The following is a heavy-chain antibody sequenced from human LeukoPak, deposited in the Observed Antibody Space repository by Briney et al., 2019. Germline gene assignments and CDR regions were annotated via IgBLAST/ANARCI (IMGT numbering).Heavy chain of an antibody. D-gene: IGHD3-22*01. V-gene: IGHV3-21*01. J-gene: IGHJ4*02. CDR3: ARDGGAYDSSGYYVYFDY. Sequence: GGSPRLSCAASGFTFSSYSMNWVRQAPGKGLEWVSSISGSSSYIYYADSVKGRFTISRDNAKNSLYLQMNSLRAEDTAVYYCARDGGAYDSSGYYVYFDYWGQGTLVTVSS. CDR1: GFTFSSYS. CDR2: ISGSSSYI.